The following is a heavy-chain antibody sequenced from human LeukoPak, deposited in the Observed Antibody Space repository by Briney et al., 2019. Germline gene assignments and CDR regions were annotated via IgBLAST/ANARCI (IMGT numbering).Heavy chain of an antibody. V-gene: IGHV3-33*01. Sequence: GRSLRLSCAASGFTFSSYGMHWVRQAPGKGLEWVAVIWYDGSNKYYVDSVKGRFTISRDNSKTTLYLQMNSLRAEDTAVYYCGRAGYCSGGSCYGIDHWGQGTLVTVSS. D-gene: IGHD2-15*01. CDR3: GRAGYCSGGSCYGIDH. CDR2: IWYDGSNK. CDR1: GFTFSSYG. J-gene: IGHJ4*02.